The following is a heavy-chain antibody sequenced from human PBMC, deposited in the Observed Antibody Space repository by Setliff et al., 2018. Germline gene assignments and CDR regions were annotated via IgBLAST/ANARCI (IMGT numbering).Heavy chain of an antibody. J-gene: IGHJ5*02. CDR1: GYSFTSYW. D-gene: IGHD3-3*01. CDR3: ARQIPQRGYYDFWSEPPNWFDP. Sequence: PGESLKISCKGSGYSFTSYWIGWVRQMPGKGLEWMGITYPGDSDTRYSPSFQGQVTISADKSISTAYLQWSSLKASDTAMYYCARQIPQRGYYDFWSEPPNWFDPWGQGTLVTSPQ. CDR2: TYPGDSDT. V-gene: IGHV5-51*01.